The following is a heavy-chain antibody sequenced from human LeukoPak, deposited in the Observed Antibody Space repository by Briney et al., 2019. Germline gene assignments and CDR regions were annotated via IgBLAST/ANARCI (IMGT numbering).Heavy chain of an antibody. CDR1: GYRFNDYY. CDR2: INPNSGGT. J-gene: IGHJ4*02. CDR3: ARTMRSPLDF. V-gene: IGHV1-2*02. Sequence: ASVKVSCKASGYRFNDYYIYWVRQSGGQGLEWMGRINPNSGGTNYAQKFQGRVTMTRDTSINTAYLELSRLTSDDTAVYYCARTMRSPLDFRGQGTLVTVSS. D-gene: IGHD1-26*01.